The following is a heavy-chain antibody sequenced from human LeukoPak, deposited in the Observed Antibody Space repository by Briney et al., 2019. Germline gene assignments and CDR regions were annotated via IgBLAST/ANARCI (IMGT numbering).Heavy chain of an antibody. CDR3: AKVRFGVTARYYFDY. V-gene: IGHV3-23*01. Sequence: GGSLRLSCAASGFTFSSYAMSWVRQAPGKGMEWVSVISGSGASTYYADSVKGRFTISRDNSKNTLYLQMNSLRAEDTAVYYCAKVRFGVTARYYFDYWGQGTLVTVSS. D-gene: IGHD3-10*01. CDR1: GFTFSSYA. CDR2: ISGSGAST. J-gene: IGHJ4*02.